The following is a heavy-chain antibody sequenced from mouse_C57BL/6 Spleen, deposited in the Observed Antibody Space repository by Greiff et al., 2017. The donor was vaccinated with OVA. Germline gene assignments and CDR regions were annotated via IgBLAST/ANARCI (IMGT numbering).Heavy chain of an antibody. CDR1: GYTFTSYW. CDR2: IYPGSGST. D-gene: IGHD1-1*01. Sequence: QVHVKQSGAELVKPGASVKMSCKASGYTFTSYWITWVKQRPGQGLEWIGDIYPGSGSTNYNEKFKSKATLTVDTSSSTAYMQLSSLTSEDSAVYYCVRLLRKAMDYWGQGTSVTVSS. V-gene: IGHV1-55*01. CDR3: VRLLRKAMDY. J-gene: IGHJ4*01.